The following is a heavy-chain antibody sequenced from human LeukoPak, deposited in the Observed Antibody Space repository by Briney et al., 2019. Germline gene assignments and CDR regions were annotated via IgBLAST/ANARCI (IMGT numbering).Heavy chain of an antibody. CDR3: ARDTNVVTPAGWFDP. CDR1: GYTFTSYG. J-gene: IGHJ5*02. D-gene: IGHD2-2*01. V-gene: IGHV1-18*01. Sequence: ASVKVSCKASGYTFTSYGISWVRQAPGQGLEWMGWISAYNGNTNYAQKLQGRVTMTTDTSTSTAYMELRSLRSDDTAVYYCARDTNVVTPAGWFDPWGQGTLVTVSS. CDR2: ISAYNGNT.